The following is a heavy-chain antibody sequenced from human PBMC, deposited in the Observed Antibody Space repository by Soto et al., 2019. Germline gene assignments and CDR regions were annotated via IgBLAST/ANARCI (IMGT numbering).Heavy chain of an antibody. Sequence: GSLRLSCSASGFTFSEYSMHWVRQAPGKGLQYVSTISSDGDITYYADSVKGRFTISRDNSKNTLYLQMNSLRPEDTAVYYCVKVSTFYDILTGYISTNFFDRWGQGTLVTVSS. V-gene: IGHV3-64D*06. CDR3: VKVSTFYDILTGYISTNFFDR. J-gene: IGHJ5*02. CDR2: ISSDGDIT. D-gene: IGHD3-9*01. CDR1: GFTFSEYS.